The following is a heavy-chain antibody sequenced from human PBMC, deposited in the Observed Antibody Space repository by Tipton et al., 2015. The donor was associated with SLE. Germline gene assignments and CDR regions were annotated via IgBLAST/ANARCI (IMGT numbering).Heavy chain of an antibody. CDR2: IYYSGST. J-gene: IGHJ4*02. CDR1: GGSISSGGYY. CDR3: ARDSRSGSYYYFDY. V-gene: IGHV4-61*08. Sequence: TLSLTCTVSGGSISSGGYYWSWIRQHPGKGLEWIGYIYYSGSTNYNPSLKSRVTISVDTSKNQFSLKLSSVTAADTAVYYCARDSRSGSYYYFDYWGQGTLVTVSS. D-gene: IGHD1-26*01.